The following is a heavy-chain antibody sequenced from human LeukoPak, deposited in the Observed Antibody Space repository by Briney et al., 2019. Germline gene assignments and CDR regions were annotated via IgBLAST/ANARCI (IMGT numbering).Heavy chain of an antibody. CDR2: IYYSGST. CDR1: GGSISSYY. J-gene: IGHJ4*02. D-gene: IGHD3-9*01. CDR3: ARFAGHYDILTGYYTPYYFDY. V-gene: IGHV4-59*01. Sequence: KPSETLSLTCTVSGGSISSYYWSWIRQPPGKGLEWIGYIYYSGSTNYNPSLKSRVTISVDTSKNQFSLKLNSVTAADTAVYYCARFAGHYDILTGYYTPYYFDYWGQGTLVTVSS.